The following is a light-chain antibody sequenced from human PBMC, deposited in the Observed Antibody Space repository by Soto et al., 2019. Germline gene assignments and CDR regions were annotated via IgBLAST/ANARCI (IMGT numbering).Light chain of an antibody. V-gene: IGKV1-5*03. CDR2: KAS. Sequence: DIQMTQSPSTLAASVGDRVTITCRASQSLSGWLAWYQQKPGKAPKVLIYKASSLESGVPSRFSGGGSGTDFTLTISSLQPDDFATYYCQQCNSYPFTFGQGTKLEI. CDR1: QSLSGW. J-gene: IGKJ2*01. CDR3: QQCNSYPFT.